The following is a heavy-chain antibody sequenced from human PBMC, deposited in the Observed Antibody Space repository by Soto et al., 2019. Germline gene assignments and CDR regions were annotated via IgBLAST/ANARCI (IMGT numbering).Heavy chain of an antibody. CDR1: GGTFSSYT. V-gene: IGHV1-69*12. Sequence: QVQLVQSGAEVKKPGSSVTVSCKASGGTFSSYTISWVRQAPGQGLEWMGGIIPIFGTANYAQKFQGRVTITADDATSTAYMELSSLRSEDTAVYYCASGRHGWRQLWYFDLWRRGTLGTVSS. D-gene: IGHD5-12*01. CDR3: ASGRHGWRQLWYFDL. CDR2: IIPIFGTA. J-gene: IGHJ2*01.